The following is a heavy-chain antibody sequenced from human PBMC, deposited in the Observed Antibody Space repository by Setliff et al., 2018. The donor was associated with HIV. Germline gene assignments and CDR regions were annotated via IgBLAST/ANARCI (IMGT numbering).Heavy chain of an antibody. J-gene: IGHJ4*02. CDR1: GFTFGDYA. D-gene: IGHD6-25*01. CDR2: ISYDGSSK. CDR3: AKDQSSAGYYFDS. V-gene: IGHV3-30*04. Sequence: PGGSLRLSCTASGFTFGDYAMSWVRQAPGKGLEWVAVISYDGSSKYYADSVKGRFTISRDNSKNTLYLQMNSLRVEDTAVYYCAKDQSSAGYYFDSWGQGTLVTVSS.